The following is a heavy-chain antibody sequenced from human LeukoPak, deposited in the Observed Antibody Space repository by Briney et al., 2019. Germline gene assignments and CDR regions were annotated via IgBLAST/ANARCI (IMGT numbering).Heavy chain of an antibody. CDR2: VYYSGRT. V-gene: IGHV4-59*01. CDR3: ARASVSVVRGVIIRYDWFDP. Sequence: SETLSLTCTLSGGSISNYYWSWIRQPPGKGLEWIGHVYYSGRTSYNPSLTSRVTISVDTSKNQFSLRLNSVTAADTAVYYCARASVSVVRGVIIRYDWFDPWGQGTLVTVSS. J-gene: IGHJ5*02. D-gene: IGHD3-10*01. CDR1: GGSISNYY.